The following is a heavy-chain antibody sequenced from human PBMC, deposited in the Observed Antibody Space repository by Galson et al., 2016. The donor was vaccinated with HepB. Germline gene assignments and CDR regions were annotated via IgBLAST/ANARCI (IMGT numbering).Heavy chain of an antibody. D-gene: IGHD4-17*01. CDR2: INHSGST. CDR3: ARGDNPDYGDYASAYYYMDV. J-gene: IGHJ6*03. CDR1: GGSFSGYY. V-gene: IGHV4-34*01. Sequence: ETLSLTCAVYGGSFSGYYWSWIRQPPGKGLEWIGEINHSGSTNYNPSLKSRVTISVDTSKNQFALKLSSVTAADTAVYYWARGDNPDYGDYASAYYYMDVWGKGTTVTVSS.